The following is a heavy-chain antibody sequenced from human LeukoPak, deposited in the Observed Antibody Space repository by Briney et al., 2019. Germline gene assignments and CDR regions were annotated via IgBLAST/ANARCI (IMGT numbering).Heavy chain of an antibody. CDR3: ATASGITIIAIPFDY. Sequence: PGGSLRLSCAASGFTFSNYGMHWVRQAPGKGLEWVAVISYDGSNKYYADSVKGRFTISRDNSKNTLYLQMNSLRAEDTAVYYCATASGITIIAIPFDYWGQGTLVTVSS. V-gene: IGHV3-30*03. CDR1: GFTFSNYG. D-gene: IGHD3-22*01. J-gene: IGHJ4*02. CDR2: ISYDGSNK.